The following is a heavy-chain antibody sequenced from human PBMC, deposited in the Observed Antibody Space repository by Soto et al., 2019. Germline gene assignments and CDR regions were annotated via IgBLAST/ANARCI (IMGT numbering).Heavy chain of an antibody. CDR1: GYSFTSYW. Sequence: PGESLKISCKGSGYSFTSYWISWVRQMPGKGLEWMGRIDPSDSYTNYSPSFQGHVTISADKSISTAYLQWSSLKASDTAMYYCARHGSGSSWHDYYYYGMDVWGQGTTVTVSS. V-gene: IGHV5-10-1*01. D-gene: IGHD6-13*01. J-gene: IGHJ6*02. CDR3: ARHGSGSSWHDYYYYGMDV. CDR2: IDPSDSYT.